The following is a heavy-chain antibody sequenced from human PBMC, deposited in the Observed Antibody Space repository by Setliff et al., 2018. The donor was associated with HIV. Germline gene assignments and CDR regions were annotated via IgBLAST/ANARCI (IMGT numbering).Heavy chain of an antibody. CDR3: ASTGYSSGWSFDY. CDR2: IYYSGST. D-gene: IGHD6-19*01. J-gene: IGHJ4*02. CDR1: GGSISSSSYY. Sequence: SETLSLTCTVSGGSISSSSYYWGWIRQPPGKGLECIGSIYYSGSTYYNPSLKSRVTISVDTSKNQFSLKLSSVTAADTAVYYCASTGYSSGWSFDYWGQGTLVTVSS. V-gene: IGHV4-39*07.